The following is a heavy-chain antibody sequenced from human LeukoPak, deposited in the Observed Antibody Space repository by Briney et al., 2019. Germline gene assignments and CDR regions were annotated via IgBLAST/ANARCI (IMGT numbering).Heavy chain of an antibody. J-gene: IGHJ4*02. D-gene: IGHD3-22*01. V-gene: IGHV1-69*05. CDR2: IIPIFGTA. Sequence: ASVKVSCKASGGTFSSFAISWVRQAPGQGLEWMGGIIPIFGTANYAQKFQGRVTITTDESTSTAYMELSSLRSEDTAVYYCARGYYYDSSGPFDYWGQGTLVTVSS. CDR3: ARGYYYDSSGPFDY. CDR1: GGTFSSFA.